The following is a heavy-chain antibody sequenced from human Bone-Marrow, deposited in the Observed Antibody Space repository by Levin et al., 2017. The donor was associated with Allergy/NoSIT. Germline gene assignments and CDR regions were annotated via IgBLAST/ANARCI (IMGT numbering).Heavy chain of an antibody. CDR3: AKVGIVATISAYGMDV. CDR1: GFTFSSYG. J-gene: IGHJ6*02. D-gene: IGHD5-12*01. V-gene: IGHV3-30*18. CDR2: ISYDGSNK. Sequence: SCAASGFTFSSYGMHWVRQAPGKGLEWVAVISYDGSNKYYADSVKGRFTISRDNSKNTLYLQMNSLRAEDTAVYYCAKVGIVATISAYGMDVWGQGTTVTVSS.